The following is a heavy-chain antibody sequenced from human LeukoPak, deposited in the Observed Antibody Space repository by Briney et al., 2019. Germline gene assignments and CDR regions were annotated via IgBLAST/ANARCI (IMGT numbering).Heavy chain of an antibody. CDR3: AKERDYYDFWSGYYY. J-gene: IGHJ4*02. CDR1: GFTFSSYG. D-gene: IGHD3-3*01. Sequence: GGSLRLSCAASGFTFSSYGMHWVRQAPGEGLEWVAFIRYDGSNKYYADSVKGRFTISRDNSKNTLYLQMNSLRAEDTSVYYCAKERDYYDFWSGYYYWGQGTLVTVSS. V-gene: IGHV3-30*02. CDR2: IRYDGSNK.